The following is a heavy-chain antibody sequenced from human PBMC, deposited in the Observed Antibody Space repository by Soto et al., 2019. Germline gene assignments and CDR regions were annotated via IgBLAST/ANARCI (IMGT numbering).Heavy chain of an antibody. V-gene: IGHV4-31*03. CDR2: IYYSGST. Sequence: QVQLQESGPGLVKPSQTLSLTCTVSGGSISSGGYYWSWIRQHPGKGLEWIGYIYYSGSTYYNPSLKSRVTISVDTSKNQFSLKLSSVTAADTAVYYCARADIVLMVYAMGPFDYWGQGTLVTVSS. CDR1: GGSISSGGYY. J-gene: IGHJ4*02. D-gene: IGHD2-8*01. CDR3: ARADIVLMVYAMGPFDY.